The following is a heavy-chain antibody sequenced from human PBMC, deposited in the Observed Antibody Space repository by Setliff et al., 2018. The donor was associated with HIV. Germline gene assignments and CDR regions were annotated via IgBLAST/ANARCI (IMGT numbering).Heavy chain of an antibody. CDR2: ISAYNRNV. D-gene: IGHD6-19*01. CDR1: GYTFSSHS. CDR3: ARVLDPGIAVATHAFDI. Sequence: ASVKVSCKASGYTFSSHSINWVRQAPGQGLEWMGWISAYNRNVNYSQKVQGRVTMTTDTSTSTAYMELKNLKSDDTAVYYCARVLDPGIAVATHAFDIWGQGTMVTVS. V-gene: IGHV1-18*01. J-gene: IGHJ3*02.